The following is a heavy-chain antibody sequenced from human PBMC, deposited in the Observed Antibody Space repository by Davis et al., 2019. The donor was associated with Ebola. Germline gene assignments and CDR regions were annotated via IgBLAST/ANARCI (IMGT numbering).Heavy chain of an antibody. CDR3: VRIGGPYYFDY. CDR2: TSHRGVA. D-gene: IGHD3-16*01. CDR1: GGSFSGQF. Sequence: PSETLSLTCDVYGGSFSGQFWSWIRQPPGKGLEWIGETSHRGVAKYNPSLKSRVTISVDTSENQLSLRLSSVTAADTAVYFCVRIGGPYYFDYWGQGTLVTVSS. J-gene: IGHJ4*02. V-gene: IGHV4-34*01.